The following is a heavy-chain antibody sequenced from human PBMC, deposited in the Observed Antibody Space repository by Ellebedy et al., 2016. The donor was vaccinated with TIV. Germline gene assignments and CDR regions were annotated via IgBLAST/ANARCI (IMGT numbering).Heavy chain of an antibody. D-gene: IGHD3-10*01. V-gene: IGHV1-18*01. CDR3: ARAAGVRGSGNNWFDP. CDR2: ISAYNGNT. Sequence: AASVKVSCKASGYTFTSYGISWVRQAPGQGLEWMGWISAYNGNTNYAQKLQGRVTMTTDTSTSTAYMELRSLRSDDTAVYYCARAAGVRGSGNNWFDPWGQGTLVTVSS. J-gene: IGHJ5*02. CDR1: GYTFTSYG.